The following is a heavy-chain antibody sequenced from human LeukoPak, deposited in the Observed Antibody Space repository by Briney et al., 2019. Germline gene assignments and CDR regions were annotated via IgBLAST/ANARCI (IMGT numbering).Heavy chain of an antibody. CDR1: GYTFTSYN. D-gene: IGHD1-26*01. CDR2: THPSGGNT. J-gene: IGHJ3*02. V-gene: IGHV1-46*01. Sequence: ASLKASSKASGYTFTSYNMHCVRQAPGQGLEWMRTTHPSGGNTSYEQTFPGSVTMTRDTSTSTVYMELSSLRSEATAVYYCARVSGGSDGAFDIWGQGTIVTVSS. CDR3: ARVSGGSDGAFDI.